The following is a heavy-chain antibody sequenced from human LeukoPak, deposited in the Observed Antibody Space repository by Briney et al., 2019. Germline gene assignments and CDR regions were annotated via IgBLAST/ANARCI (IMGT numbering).Heavy chain of an antibody. V-gene: IGHV3-48*01. CDR2: ISSSGSTI. J-gene: IGHJ5*02. D-gene: IGHD2-2*01. CDR3: ARQDAGSTSCYH. Sequence: GGSLRLSCAASGFTFSSYSMNWVRQAPGKGLEWVSYISSSGSTIYYADSVKGRFTIPRDNAKNSLYLQMNSLRAEDTAVYYCARQDAGSTSCYHWGQGTLVTVSS. CDR1: GFTFSSYS.